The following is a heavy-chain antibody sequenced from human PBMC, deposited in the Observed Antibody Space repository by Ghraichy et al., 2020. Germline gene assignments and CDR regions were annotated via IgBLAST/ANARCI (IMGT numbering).Heavy chain of an antibody. CDR2: ISSSSSYI. V-gene: IGHV3-21*01. CDR1: GFTFSSYS. D-gene: IGHD5-18*01. Sequence: GGSLRLSCAASGFTFSSYSMNWVRQAPGKGLEWVSSISSSSSYIYYADSVKGRFTISRDNAKNSLYLQMNSLRAEDTAVYYCARVSTRGAMGLLDYWGQGTLVTVSS. CDR3: ARVSTRGAMGLLDY. J-gene: IGHJ4*02.